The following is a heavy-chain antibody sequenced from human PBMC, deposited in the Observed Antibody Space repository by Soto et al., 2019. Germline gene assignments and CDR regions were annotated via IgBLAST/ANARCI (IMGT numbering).Heavy chain of an antibody. CDR3: ARGDDNSGYYYAFDY. CDR1: GFNFSSYD. V-gene: IGHV3-48*03. CDR2: ISGSGRTV. Sequence: GGSLRLSCEASGFNFSSYDMNWVRQAPGKGLEWLSYISGSGRTVYYADSVKGRFTISRDSAKKSLFLQMDSLRAEDTALYYCARGDDNSGYYYAFDYWGQGTPVTVSS. J-gene: IGHJ4*02. D-gene: IGHD3-22*01.